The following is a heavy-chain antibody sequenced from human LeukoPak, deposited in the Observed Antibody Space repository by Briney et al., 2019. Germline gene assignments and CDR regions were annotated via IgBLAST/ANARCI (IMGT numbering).Heavy chain of an antibody. CDR2: INAGNGNT. Sequence: ASVKVSCKASGYTFTSYAMHWVRQAPGQRLEWMGWINAGNGNTKYSQKFQGRVTITGDTSASTAYMELSSLRSEDTAVYYCARGLRGGYSYGGGSYYFDYWGQGTLVTVSS. CDR1: GYTFTSYA. CDR3: ARGLRGGYSYGGGSYYFDY. J-gene: IGHJ4*02. D-gene: IGHD5-18*01. V-gene: IGHV1-3*01.